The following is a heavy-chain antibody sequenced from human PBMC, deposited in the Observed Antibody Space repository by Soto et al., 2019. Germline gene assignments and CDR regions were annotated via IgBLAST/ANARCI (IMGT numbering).Heavy chain of an antibody. J-gene: IGHJ3*02. CDR3: ARGTDYYETPDAFDI. CDR2: IYYSGST. V-gene: IGHV4-59*01. D-gene: IGHD3-22*01. CDR1: GGSISSYY. Sequence: QVQLQESGPGLVKPSETLSLTCTVSGGSISSYYWSWIRQPPGKGLEWIGYIYYSGSTNYNPSLNSRVTISVDTSKNQFSLKLSSVTAADTAVYYCARGTDYYETPDAFDIWGQGTMVTVSS.